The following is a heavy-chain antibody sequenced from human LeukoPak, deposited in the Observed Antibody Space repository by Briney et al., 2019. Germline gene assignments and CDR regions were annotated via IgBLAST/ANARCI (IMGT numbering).Heavy chain of an antibody. CDR2: IYYSGST. CDR3: ARVVYDSSGYDFDY. D-gene: IGHD3-22*01. V-gene: IGHV4-59*01. J-gene: IGHJ4*02. Sequence: PSETLSPTCTVSGGSISSYYWSWIRQPPGKGLGWIGYIYYSGSTNYNPSLKSRVTISVDTSKNQFSLKLSSVTAADTAVYYCARVVYDSSGYDFDYWGQGTLVTVSS. CDR1: GGSISSYY.